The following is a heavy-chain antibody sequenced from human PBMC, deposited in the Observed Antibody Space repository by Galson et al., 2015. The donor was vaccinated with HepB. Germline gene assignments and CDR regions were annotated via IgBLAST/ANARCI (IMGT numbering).Heavy chain of an antibody. CDR3: AKVHWSGKLRFFDY. Sequence: SLRLSCAASGFTLISYAMNWVRQAQGKRLEWVSTITSDGTTYSADSVKRRNTISCDNSKNTLYLQMNSLKVEESAIYHCAKVHWSGKLRFFDYWGQGTLVPVSS. CDR2: ITSDGTT. D-gene: IGHD2-8*02. V-gene: IGHV3-23*01. J-gene: IGHJ4*02. CDR1: GFTLISYA.